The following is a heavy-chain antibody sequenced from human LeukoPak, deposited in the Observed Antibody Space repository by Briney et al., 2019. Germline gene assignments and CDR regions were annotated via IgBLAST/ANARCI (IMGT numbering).Heavy chain of an antibody. J-gene: IGHJ4*02. CDR3: TRDRTTITLFEL. V-gene: IGHV3-74*01. CDR1: GFSISSYW. D-gene: IGHD4-11*01. Sequence: QSGGSLRLSCAASGFSISSYWMHWVRQVPGKGLVWVSRISPDGSTTGYADPVKGRFTASRDNARNTLYLQINSLRAEDSAMYYCTRDRTTITLFELWGQGTLVTVSS. CDR2: ISPDGSTT.